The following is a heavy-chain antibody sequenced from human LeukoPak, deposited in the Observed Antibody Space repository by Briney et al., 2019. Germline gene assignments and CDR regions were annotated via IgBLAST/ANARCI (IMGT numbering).Heavy chain of an antibody. CDR3: ARGPGGRRGYHPLEDYYYHYYMDV. J-gene: IGHJ6*03. CDR1: GYTFTSYG. CDR2: ISAYNGNT. Sequence: ASVKVSCKASGYTFTSYGISWVRQAPGQGLEWMGWISAYNGNTKYAQKLQGRVTMTTDTSTSTAYMELRSLRSDDTAVYYCARGPGGRRGYHPLEDYYYHYYMDVWGKGTTVTVSS. D-gene: IGHD3-22*01. V-gene: IGHV1-18*01.